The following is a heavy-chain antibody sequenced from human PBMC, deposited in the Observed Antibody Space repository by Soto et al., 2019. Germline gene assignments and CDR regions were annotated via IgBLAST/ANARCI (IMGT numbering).Heavy chain of an antibody. Sequence: QVQLVQSGAEVKKPGASVTVSCKASGYTFTTYGVTWVRQAPGQGLEWLGWINGYNGNAKYAENLQGRVTMTPDTTTRRDYMELRSLSSDDTTVYYCARMGDVTNYSYGMDARGEGTTITVSS. J-gene: IGHJ6*04. D-gene: IGHD3-16*01. CDR1: GYTFTTYG. CDR2: INGYNGNA. V-gene: IGHV1-18*01. CDR3: ARMGDVTNYSYGMDA.